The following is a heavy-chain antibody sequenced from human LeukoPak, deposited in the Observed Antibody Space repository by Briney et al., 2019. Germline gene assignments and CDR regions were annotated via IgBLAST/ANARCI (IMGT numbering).Heavy chain of an antibody. V-gene: IGHV1-2*02. D-gene: IGHD2-15*01. Sequence: VASVKVSCKVSGYTFTVYYMHWVRQAPGQGLEWLGWINPNSGGTNYAQNFQGRVTMTRDTSISTAYMELSRLRSDDTAVYYCARPSDSSGGDAFDIWGQGTMVIVSS. CDR2: INPNSGGT. CDR1: GYTFTVYY. J-gene: IGHJ3*02. CDR3: ARPSDSSGGDAFDI.